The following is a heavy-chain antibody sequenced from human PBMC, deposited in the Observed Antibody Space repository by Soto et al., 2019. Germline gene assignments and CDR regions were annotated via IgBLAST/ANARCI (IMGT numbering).Heavy chain of an antibody. V-gene: IGHV4-31*03. J-gene: IGHJ4*02. D-gene: IGHD2-15*01. CDR1: GGPIINGNSY. CDR2: INYRGTT. Sequence: QVQLQESGPRLVKPSQTLSLTCTVSGGPIINGNSYLNWIRQHPETGLERMGYINYRGTTNYNPALKSRILISIDTSKNQFSLRLTSVTAADTAVYYCARDAPGVAPYWGQGTLVTVSS. CDR3: ARDAPGVAPY.